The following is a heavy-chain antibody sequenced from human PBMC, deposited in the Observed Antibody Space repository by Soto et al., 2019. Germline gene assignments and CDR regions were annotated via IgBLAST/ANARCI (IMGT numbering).Heavy chain of an antibody. J-gene: IGHJ4*02. CDR1: GFTFSSYA. CDR2: ISGSGGST. CDR3: AEDRQPSAVAGTSEYFDY. D-gene: IGHD6-19*01. Sequence: GGSLRLSCAASGFTFSSYAMSWVRQAPGKGLEWVSAISGSGGSTYYADSVKGRFTISRDNSKNTLYLQMNSLRAEDTAVYYCAEDRQPSAVAGTSEYFDYWGQGTLVTVSS. V-gene: IGHV3-23*01.